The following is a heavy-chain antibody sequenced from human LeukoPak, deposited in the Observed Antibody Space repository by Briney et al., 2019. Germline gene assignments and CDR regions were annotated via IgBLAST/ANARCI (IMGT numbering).Heavy chain of an antibody. CDR3: ARGGRDANTVTTF. D-gene: IGHD4-17*01. J-gene: IGHJ4*02. CDR1: GFTFSSYS. CDR2: ISSSSSTI. V-gene: IGHV3-48*01. Sequence: GGSLRLSCAASGFTFSSYSMNWVRQAPGKGLEWVSYISSSSSTIYYADSVKGRFTISRDNAENSLYLQMNSLRAEDTAVYYCARGGRDANTVTTFWGQGTLVTVSS.